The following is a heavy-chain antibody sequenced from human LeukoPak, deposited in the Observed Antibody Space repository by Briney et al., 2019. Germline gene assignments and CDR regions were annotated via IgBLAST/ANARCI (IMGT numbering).Heavy chain of an antibody. CDR2: INHSGST. Sequence: SETLSLTSAVYGGSFSGYYWSWIRQPPGKGLEWLGEINHSGSTNYNPSLKSRVTISVDTSKNQFSLKLSSVTAADTAVYYCARSRAVVRGTPKGGMDVWGKGTTVTVSS. D-gene: IGHD3-10*01. CDR3: ARSRAVVRGTPKGGMDV. CDR1: GGSFSGYY. J-gene: IGHJ6*04. V-gene: IGHV4-34*01.